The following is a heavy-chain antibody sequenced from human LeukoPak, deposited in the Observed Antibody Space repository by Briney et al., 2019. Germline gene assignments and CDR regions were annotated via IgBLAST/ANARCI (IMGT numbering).Heavy chain of an antibody. CDR3: AKEGAGDYKANDY. CDR1: GFTFTAYY. Sequence: ASVKVSCKASGFTFTAYYIHRVRQAPGHGLEWMGCTNANTGVATYAQKFQGRVTMTRDTSISAAYMELSSLRSDDTAMYYCAKEGAGDYKANDYWGQGTLVSVSS. CDR2: TNANTGVA. D-gene: IGHD4/OR15-4a*01. V-gene: IGHV1-2*02. J-gene: IGHJ4*02.